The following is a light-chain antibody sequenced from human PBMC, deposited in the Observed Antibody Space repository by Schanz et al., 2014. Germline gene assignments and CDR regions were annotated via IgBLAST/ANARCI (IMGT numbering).Light chain of an antibody. CDR1: SSDVGGYNY. CDR2: GGS. V-gene: IGLV2-14*01. J-gene: IGLJ2*01. CDR3: CSYAGDTPHVA. Sequence: QSALTQPASVSGSPGQSITISCTGTSSDVGGYNYVSWYQQHPGEAPKLLILGGSNRPSGVSNRFSGSKSGNTASLTISGLQTEDEADYYCCSYAGDTPHVALGGGTKLTVL.